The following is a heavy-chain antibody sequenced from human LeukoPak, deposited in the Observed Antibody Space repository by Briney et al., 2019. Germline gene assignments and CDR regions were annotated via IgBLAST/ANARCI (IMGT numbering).Heavy chain of an antibody. Sequence: GGSLRLSCAASGFTFSGYWMHWVRQAPGKGLVWVSRINSDGSSTSYADSVKGRFTISRDNAKNTLYLQMNSLRAEDTAVYYCASWSQGGAFDIWGQGTMVTVSS. J-gene: IGHJ3*02. CDR3: ASWSQGGAFDI. V-gene: IGHV3-74*01. CDR2: INSDGSST. D-gene: IGHD3-16*01. CDR1: GFTFSGYW.